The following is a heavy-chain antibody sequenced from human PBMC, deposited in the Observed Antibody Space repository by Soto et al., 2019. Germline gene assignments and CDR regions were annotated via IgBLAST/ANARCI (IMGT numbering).Heavy chain of an antibody. V-gene: IGHV4-4*02. CDR2: IYHSGST. Sequence: QVQLQESGPGLVKPSGTLSLTCDVSGGSISSSNWWSWVRQPPGKGLEWIGEIYHSGSTNYNPSLKRRVTISVDKSKHQFSLKLSSVTAADTAVYYCARVSGSYYYGMDVWGQGTTVTVSS. J-gene: IGHJ6*02. CDR3: ARVSGSYYYGMDV. D-gene: IGHD1-26*01. CDR1: GGSISSSNW.